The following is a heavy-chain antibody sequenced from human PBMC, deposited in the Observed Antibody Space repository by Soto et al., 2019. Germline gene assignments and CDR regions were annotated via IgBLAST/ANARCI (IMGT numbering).Heavy chain of an antibody. CDR1: GYNFISYG. J-gene: IGHJ4*02. V-gene: IGHV1-18*01. CDR2: ISGYNGNT. D-gene: IGHD2-2*01. CDR3: VRDTPSADGYYFDY. Sequence: QVQLVQSGAEVKKPGASVKVSCKASGYNFISYGISWVRQAPGQGLQWMGWISGYNGNTRYKQTFQGRVTMTRDTSTGTAYMELRSLRADDTAVYYCVRDTPSADGYYFDYWGQGTLVTVSS.